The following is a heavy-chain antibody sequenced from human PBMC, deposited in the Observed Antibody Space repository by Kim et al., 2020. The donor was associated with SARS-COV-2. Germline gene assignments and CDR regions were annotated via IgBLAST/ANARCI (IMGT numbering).Heavy chain of an antibody. CDR2: IDWDDDK. CDR1: GFSLSTSGMC. J-gene: IGHJ4*02. CDR3: ARILDYGGKNSEWYYFDY. D-gene: IGHD4-17*01. Sequence: SGPTLVNPTQTLTLTCTFSGFSLSTSGMCVSWIRQPPGKALEWLARIDWDDDKYYSTSLKTRLTISKDTSKNQVVLTMTNMDPVDTATYYCARILDYGGKNSEWYYFDYWGQRTLVTVSS. V-gene: IGHV2-70*11.